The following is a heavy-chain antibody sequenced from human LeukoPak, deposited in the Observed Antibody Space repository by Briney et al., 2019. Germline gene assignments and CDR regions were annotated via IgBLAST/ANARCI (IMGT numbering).Heavy chain of an antibody. CDR2: IYHSGST. CDR3: ARGSQRYYGDYLRDFDY. Sequence: SETLSLTCTVSGGSISSYYWSWLRQPPGKGLEWIGYIYHSGSTNYNPSLKSRVTISVDTSKNQFSLKLSSVTAADTAVYYCARGSQRYYGDYLRDFDYWGQGTLVTVSS. V-gene: IGHV4-59*01. D-gene: IGHD4-17*01. J-gene: IGHJ4*02. CDR1: GGSISSYY.